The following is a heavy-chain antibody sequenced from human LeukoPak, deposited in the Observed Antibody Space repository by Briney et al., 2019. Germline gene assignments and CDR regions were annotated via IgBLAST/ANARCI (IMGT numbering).Heavy chain of an antibody. D-gene: IGHD6-25*01. CDR2: INHSGST. Sequence: SETLSLTCAVYGGSFSGYYWSWIRQPPGKGLEWIGEINHSGSTNYNPSLKSRVTISVDTSKDQFSLKLSSVTAADTAVYYCAIRRPYYFDYWGQGTLVTVSS. CDR1: GGSFSGYY. V-gene: IGHV4-34*01. CDR3: AIRRPYYFDY. J-gene: IGHJ4*02.